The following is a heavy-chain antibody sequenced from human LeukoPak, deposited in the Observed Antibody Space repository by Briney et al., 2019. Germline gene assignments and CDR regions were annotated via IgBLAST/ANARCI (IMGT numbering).Heavy chain of an antibody. D-gene: IGHD1-26*01. CDR1: GFTFSSYW. J-gene: IGHJ3*02. CDR2: IKQDGSEK. CDR3: ARDLGATGFDAFDI. V-gene: IGHV3-7*01. Sequence: GGSLSLSCAASGFTFSSYWMSWVRQAPGKGLEWVANIKQDGSEKYYVDSVKGRFTISRDNAKNSLYLQMNSLRAEDTAVYYCARDLGATGFDAFDIWGQGTMVTVSS.